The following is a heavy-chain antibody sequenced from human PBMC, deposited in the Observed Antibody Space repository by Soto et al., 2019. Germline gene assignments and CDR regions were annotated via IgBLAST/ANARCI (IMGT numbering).Heavy chain of an antibody. J-gene: IGHJ4*02. V-gene: IGHV4-59*08. CDR1: SDSISSYY. CDR2: TDYSGNT. CDR3: ARAVGDPLYYLDY. Sequence: QVQLQESGPGLVRPSETLSLTCTVSSDSISSYYWIWIRQSPGKGLEWIGYTDYSGNTNYNPSLKRRVTLSGDTSKNQFSLRLSSVTAADTAVYYCARAVGDPLYYLDYWGQGTLVIVSS. D-gene: IGHD6-19*01.